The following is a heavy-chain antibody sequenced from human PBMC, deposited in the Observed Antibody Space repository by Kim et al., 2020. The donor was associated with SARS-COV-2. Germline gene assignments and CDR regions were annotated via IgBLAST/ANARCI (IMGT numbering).Heavy chain of an antibody. V-gene: IGHV3-30*07. CDR3: ASNRYYYGSGSYYLDY. D-gene: IGHD3-10*01. Sequence: VKVRFTHSRDNSKNTLYLQMNSLRREDTAVYYCASNRYYYGSGSYYLDYWGQGTLVTVSS. J-gene: IGHJ4*02.